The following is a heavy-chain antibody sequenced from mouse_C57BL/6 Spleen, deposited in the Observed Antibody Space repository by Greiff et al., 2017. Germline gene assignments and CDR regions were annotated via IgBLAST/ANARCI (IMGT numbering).Heavy chain of an antibody. D-gene: IGHD1-1*01. CDR3: TTDGSSCGYAMDY. Sequence: EVQLMESGAELVRPGASVKLSCTASGFNIKDDYMHWVKQRPEQGLEWIGWIDPENGDTEYASKFQGKATITADTSSNTAYLQLSSLTSEDTAVYYCTTDGSSCGYAMDYWGQGTSVTVSS. CDR2: IDPENGDT. J-gene: IGHJ4*01. CDR1: GFNIKDDY. V-gene: IGHV14-4*01.